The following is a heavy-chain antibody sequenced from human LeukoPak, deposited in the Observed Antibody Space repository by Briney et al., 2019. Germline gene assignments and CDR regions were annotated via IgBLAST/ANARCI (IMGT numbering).Heavy chain of an antibody. CDR1: GFTFSSYA. CDR2: ISGSGGST. D-gene: IGHD1-26*01. J-gene: IGHJ6*02. V-gene: IGHV3-23*01. CDR3: ASYLTSIPSGMDV. Sequence: GGSLRLSCAASGFTFSSYAMSWVRQAPGKGLEWVSAISGSGGSTYYADSVKGRFTISRDNSKNTLYLQMNCLRAEDTAVYYCASYLTSIPSGMDVWGQGATVTVSS.